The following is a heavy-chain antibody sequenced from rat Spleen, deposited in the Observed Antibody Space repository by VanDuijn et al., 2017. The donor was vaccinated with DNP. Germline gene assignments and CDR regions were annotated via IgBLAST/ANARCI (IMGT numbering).Heavy chain of an antibody. CDR1: GFTFNNYW. CDR2: ITSSGGST. CDR3: ARNYYSSHGAMDA. J-gene: IGHJ4*01. D-gene: IGHD1-2*01. Sequence: EVQLVESGGDLVQPGRSLKLSCVASGFTFNNYWMTWIRQVPGKGLEWVASITSSGGSTYYPDSVKGRFTISRDNAKNTLYLQMNSLRSEDTATYYCARNYYSSHGAMDAWGQGTSVTVSS. V-gene: IGHV5-31*01.